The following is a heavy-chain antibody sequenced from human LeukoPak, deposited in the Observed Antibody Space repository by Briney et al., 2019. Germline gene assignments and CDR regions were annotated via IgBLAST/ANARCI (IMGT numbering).Heavy chain of an antibody. V-gene: IGHV3-48*03. CDR1: GFTFSNYA. CDR3: ARGNVYGDYVDY. D-gene: IGHD4-17*01. J-gene: IGHJ4*02. CDR2: ISSSGSTI. Sequence: PGGSLRLSCAASGFTFSNYAMSWVRQAPGKGLEWVSYISSSGSTIYYADSAKGRFTISRDNAKNSLYLQMNSLRAEDTAVYYCARGNVYGDYVDYWGQGTLVTVSS.